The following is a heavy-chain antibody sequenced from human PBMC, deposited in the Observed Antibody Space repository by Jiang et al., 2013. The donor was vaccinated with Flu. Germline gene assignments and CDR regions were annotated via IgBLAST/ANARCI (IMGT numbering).Heavy chain of an antibody. Sequence: VIWYDGSNEHYADSVQGRFTLSRDNFKNTLSLQMNSLRVEDTAVYYCARGSLGRPSFFDYWGQGTLVTVSS. V-gene: IGHV3-33*01. J-gene: IGHJ4*02. CDR3: ARGSLGRPSFFDY. D-gene: IGHD3-16*02. CDR2: IWYDGSNE.